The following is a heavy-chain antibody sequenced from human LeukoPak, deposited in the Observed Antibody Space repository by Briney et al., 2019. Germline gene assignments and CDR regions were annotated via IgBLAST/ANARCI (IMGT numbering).Heavy chain of an antibody. J-gene: IGHJ4*02. CDR3: ARHDDGFDY. CDR1: GGSISSGGYY. Sequence: NPSQTLSLTCTVSGGSISSGGYYWNWIRQPPGKGLEWIGYIYHSGSTNYNPSLKSRVTISVGTSKNQFSLKLSSVTAADTAVYYCARHDDGFDYWGQGTLVTVSS. CDR2: IYHSGST. D-gene: IGHD1-1*01. V-gene: IGHV4-30-2*01.